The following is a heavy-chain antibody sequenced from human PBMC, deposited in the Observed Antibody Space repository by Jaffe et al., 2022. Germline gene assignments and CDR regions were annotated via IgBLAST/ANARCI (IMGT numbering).Heavy chain of an antibody. Sequence: QVQLQESGPGLVKPSETLSLTCTVSGGSIRTYYWSWIRQPPGKGLECIGYMYHSGSSNYNPSLKSRVTISLDTSKNQLSLRLTSVTAADTAVYYCVRVGPGCDYSGNSCYHYYMDVWGKGTTVTVSS. CDR1: GGSIRTYY. J-gene: IGHJ6*03. V-gene: IGHV4-59*01. D-gene: IGHD4-4*01. CDR3: VRVGPGCDYSGNSCYHYYMDV. CDR2: MYHSGSS.